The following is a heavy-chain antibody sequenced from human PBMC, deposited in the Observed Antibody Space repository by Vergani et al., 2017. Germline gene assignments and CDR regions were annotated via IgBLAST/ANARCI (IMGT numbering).Heavy chain of an antibody. Sequence: QVQLVQSGAEVKKPGSSVKVSCKASGGTFSSYAISWVRQAPGQGLEWMGGIIPIFGTANYAQKFQGRVTITADESTSTAYMELSSLRSEDTAVYYCASSVVSIVVVITLAAFVIWGQGTMVTVSS. V-gene: IGHV1-69*01. CDR1: GGTFSSYA. J-gene: IGHJ3*02. CDR2: IIPIFGTA. CDR3: ASSVVSIVVVITLAAFVI. D-gene: IGHD3-22*01.